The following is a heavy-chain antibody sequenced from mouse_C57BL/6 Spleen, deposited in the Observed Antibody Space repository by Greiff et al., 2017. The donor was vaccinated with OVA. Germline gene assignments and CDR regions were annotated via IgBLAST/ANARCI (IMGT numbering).Heavy chain of an antibody. CDR1: GDVVGGVC. CDR3: ARGDYGYDEAMDY. CDR2: LHPNIGST. J-gene: IGHJ4*01. Sequence: QVQLQQPGAELVKPGASVKLSCKACGDVVGGVCMHWVTTRPLQFRVWTATLHPNIGSTNYNETFKSKATLTVDKSSSTAYMQLSSLTSEDSAVYYCARGDYGYDEAMDYWGQGTSVTVSS. V-gene: IGHV1-64*01. D-gene: IGHD2-2*01.